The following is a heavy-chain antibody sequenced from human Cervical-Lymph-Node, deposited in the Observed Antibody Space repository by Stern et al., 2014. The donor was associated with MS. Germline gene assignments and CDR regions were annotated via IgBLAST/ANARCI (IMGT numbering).Heavy chain of an antibody. Sequence: QVQLVESGAAPPNPGSSAKVSCKASGGTLRSYVITWALQASGQGPEWMGEISPIFGTATYAQQFQGRVTITADEYTSTVYMELSSLRSEDTAVYYCARNVGDTTLGHWGQGSQVIVSS. V-gene: IGHV1-69*01. J-gene: IGHJ4*02. D-gene: IGHD3-16*01. CDR1: GGTLRSYV. CDR3: ARNVGDTTLGH. CDR2: ISPIFGTA.